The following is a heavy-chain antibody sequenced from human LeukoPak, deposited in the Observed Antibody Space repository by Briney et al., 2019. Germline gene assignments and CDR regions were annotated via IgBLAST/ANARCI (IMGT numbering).Heavy chain of an antibody. Sequence: PGGSLRLSCAASGFTLSSYGMHWVRQAPGKGLEWVAVIWYDGSNKYYADSVKGRFTISRDNSKNTLYLQMNSLRAEDTAVYYCAKSRRDGYNKDAFDIWGQGTMVTVSS. CDR3: AKSRRDGYNKDAFDI. D-gene: IGHD5-24*01. CDR2: IWYDGSNK. J-gene: IGHJ3*02. CDR1: GFTLSSYG. V-gene: IGHV3-33*06.